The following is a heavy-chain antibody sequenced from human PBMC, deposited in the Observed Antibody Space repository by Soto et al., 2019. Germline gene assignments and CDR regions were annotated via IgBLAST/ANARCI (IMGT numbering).Heavy chain of an antibody. Sequence: QITLKESGPTLVKPTQTLTLTCTFSGFSVSTSGVGVGWIRQPPGKALEWLAFIYGDDDKRYSPSMKSRLTIAKDTSKKQLVLTMTNLDLVDTATYYCAHRRTQEWYGMDVWGQGTTVTVSS. CDR1: GFSVSTSGVG. CDR2: IYGDDDK. D-gene: IGHD2-8*01. V-gene: IGHV2-5*02. CDR3: AHRRTQEWYGMDV. J-gene: IGHJ6*02.